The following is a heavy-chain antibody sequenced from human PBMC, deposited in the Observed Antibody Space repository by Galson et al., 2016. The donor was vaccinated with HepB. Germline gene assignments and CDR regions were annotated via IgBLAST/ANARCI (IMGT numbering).Heavy chain of an antibody. D-gene: IGHD5-12*01. CDR1: TYTFTDFY. CDR2: INPNSGGS. J-gene: IGHJ4*02. CDR3: AQLGSALSGYDPITYFDY. V-gene: IGHV1-2*02. Sequence: SVKVSCKASTYTFTDFYIHWVRQAPGQGLEWMGWINPNSGGSDNAQNFQGRVTLTRDTSISTAYMEMSRLKSDDTAVYYWAQLGSALSGYDPITYFDYWGQGTLVTVSS.